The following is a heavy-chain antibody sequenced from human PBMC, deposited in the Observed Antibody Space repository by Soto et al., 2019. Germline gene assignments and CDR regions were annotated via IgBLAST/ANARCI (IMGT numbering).Heavy chain of an antibody. V-gene: IGHV1-2*02. CDR1: GYTFTGNY. CDR3: SIVVPRTPASSHFPCTTLSHALYS. J-gene: IGHJ3*02. D-gene: IGHD2-2*01. Sequence: AVQVSCKASGYTFTGNYMHWGRQAPGQGLEWMGWINPNSGGKNYAQKFQGRVTMTRDTSISTAYMELSRLRSDDTAVYYCSIVVPRTPASSHFPCTTLSHALYSWG. CDR2: INPNSGGK.